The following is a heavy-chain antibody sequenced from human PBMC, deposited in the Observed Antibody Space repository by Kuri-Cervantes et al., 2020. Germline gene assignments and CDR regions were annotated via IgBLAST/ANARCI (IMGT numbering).Heavy chain of an antibody. CDR2: IYYSRST. Sequence: GSLRLSCTVSGGSISSSSYYWGWIRQPPGKGLEWIGSIYYSRSTYYNPSLKSRFTISVDTSKNQFSQKMSSVTAADTAVYYCATHHGLDYWGQGTLVTVSS. CDR1: GGSISSSSYY. D-gene: IGHD1-14*01. J-gene: IGHJ4*02. CDR3: ATHHGLDY. V-gene: IGHV4-39*01.